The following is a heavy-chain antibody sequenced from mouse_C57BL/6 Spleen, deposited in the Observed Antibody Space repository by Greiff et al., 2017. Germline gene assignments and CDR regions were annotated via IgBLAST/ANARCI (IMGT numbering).Heavy chain of an antibody. CDR3: TRESNSDY. Sequence: VHLVESGAELVRPGASVTLSCKASGYTFTDYEMHWVKQTPVHGLEWIGAIDPETGGTAYNQKFKGKAILTADKSSSTAYMELRSLTSEDSAVYYCTRESNSDYWGQGTTLTVSS. CDR1: GYTFTDYE. V-gene: IGHV1-15*01. D-gene: IGHD2-5*01. CDR2: IDPETGGT. J-gene: IGHJ2*01.